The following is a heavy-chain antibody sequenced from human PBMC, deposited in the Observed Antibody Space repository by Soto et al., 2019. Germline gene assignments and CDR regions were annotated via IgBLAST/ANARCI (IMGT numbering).Heavy chain of an antibody. CDR3: AVPTYDYVWGSYRKTPSDY. J-gene: IGHJ4*02. D-gene: IGHD3-16*02. V-gene: IGHV3-30-3*01. CDR2: ISYDGSNK. Sequence: SLRLSCAASGFTFSSYAMHWVRQAPGKGLEWVAVISYDGSNKYYADSVKGRFTISRDNSKNTLYLQMNSLRAEDTAVYYCAVPTYDYVWGSYRKTPSDYWGQGTLVTVSS. CDR1: GFTFSSYA.